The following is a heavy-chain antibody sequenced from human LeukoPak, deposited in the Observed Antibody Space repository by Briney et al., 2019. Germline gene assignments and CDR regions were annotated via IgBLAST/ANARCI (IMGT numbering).Heavy chain of an antibody. D-gene: IGHD3-3*01. CDR2: ISGSGLTT. Sequence: GGSLRLSCAASGFSFSSYAMIWVRQTPGEGRQWVSGISGSGLTTHYADSVKGRFTISRDNSNDAVHLQMDSLRAQDTALYYCAKALTVEDRWLGADAFDLWGRGTMVTVSS. CDR3: AKALTVEDRWLGADAFDL. V-gene: IGHV3-23*01. J-gene: IGHJ3*01. CDR1: GFSFSSYA.